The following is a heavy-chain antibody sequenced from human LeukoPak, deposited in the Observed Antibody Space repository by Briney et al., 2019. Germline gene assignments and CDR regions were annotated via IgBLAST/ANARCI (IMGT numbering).Heavy chain of an antibody. CDR1: GLPFNNYW. CDR2: INTDGRTT. CDR3: ARAGARGWYAAGWFDP. D-gene: IGHD6-19*01. V-gene: IGHV3-74*01. J-gene: IGHJ5*02. Sequence: LPGGSLTLSCAPSGLPFNNYWFHWVRQPPGKGLVWVSSINTDGRTTRYAASVQGRFTISRDNAKNTLYLQMNSRGVGDTAVYYCARAGARGWYAAGWFDPWGQGTLVTVSS.